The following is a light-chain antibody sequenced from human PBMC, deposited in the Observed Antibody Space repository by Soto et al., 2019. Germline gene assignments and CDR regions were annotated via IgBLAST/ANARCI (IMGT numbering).Light chain of an antibody. CDR3: QQSYTTPWT. CDR1: QSISRY. CDR2: AAS. Sequence: DIQMTQSPSSLSASVVDRVTITCRASQSISRYLNWYQQKPGKAPKLLIYAASNLQSGVPSTFSGSGSGTDFTLTISSLQPEDSSTYYCQQSYTTPWTFGQGTKVDIK. J-gene: IGKJ1*01. V-gene: IGKV1-39*01.